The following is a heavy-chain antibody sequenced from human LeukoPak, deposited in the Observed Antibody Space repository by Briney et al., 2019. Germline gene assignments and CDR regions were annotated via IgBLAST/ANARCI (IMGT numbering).Heavy chain of an antibody. V-gene: IGHV3-21*01. CDR1: GFTFSSYG. Sequence: GGSLRLSCAASGFTFSSYGMNWVRQAPGKGLEWVSSITSSSSYIYYADSVKGRFTISRDNAKNSLYLQMNSLRAEDTAVYYCAKDRTAGYDGLVDYWGQRTLVTVSS. D-gene: IGHD5-12*01. CDR3: AKDRTAGYDGLVDY. CDR2: ITSSSSYI. J-gene: IGHJ4*02.